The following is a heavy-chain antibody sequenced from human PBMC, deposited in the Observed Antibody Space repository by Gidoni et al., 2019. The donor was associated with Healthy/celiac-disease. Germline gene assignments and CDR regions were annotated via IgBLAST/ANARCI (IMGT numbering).Heavy chain of an antibody. Sequence: EVQLVESGGGLVQPWGSLSLSCAAFGFTFSSYLMHWVRQAPGKGLVWVSRINSDRSRTTYADSVKGRFTISRDNAKNTLYLQMNSLRAEDTAVYYCAREGYSSSSLFAEYFQHWGQGTLVTVSS. CDR3: AREGYSSSSLFAEYFQH. V-gene: IGHV3-74*01. CDR2: INSDRSRT. D-gene: IGHD6-6*01. CDR1: GFTFSSYL. J-gene: IGHJ1*01.